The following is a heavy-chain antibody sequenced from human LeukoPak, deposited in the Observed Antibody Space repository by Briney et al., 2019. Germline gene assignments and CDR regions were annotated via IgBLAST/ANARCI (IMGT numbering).Heavy chain of an antibody. CDR3: ARHESAWRGAFDI. D-gene: IGHD3-3*01. J-gene: IGHJ3*02. Sequence: PSETLSLTCTVSGGSISTYYWSWIRRPPGKGLEWIAYINYRGTTDSNPSLKSRVTVSVDTSKEQLSLKLSSVTAADTALYYCARHESAWRGAFDIWGQGTMVTVSS. CDR2: INYRGTT. V-gene: IGHV4-59*08. CDR1: GGSISTYY.